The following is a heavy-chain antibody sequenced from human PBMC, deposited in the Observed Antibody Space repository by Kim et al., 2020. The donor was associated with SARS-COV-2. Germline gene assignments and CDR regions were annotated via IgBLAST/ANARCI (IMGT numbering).Heavy chain of an antibody. V-gene: IGHV3-30*02. D-gene: IGHD3-10*01. J-gene: IGHJ6*02. CDR3: AKQGDIFELNTYCGMDL. Sequence: KGRFTISRDYSKNTLYLQMNSLTAEDTAVYYCAKQGDIFELNTYCGMDLWGQGTTVTVSS.